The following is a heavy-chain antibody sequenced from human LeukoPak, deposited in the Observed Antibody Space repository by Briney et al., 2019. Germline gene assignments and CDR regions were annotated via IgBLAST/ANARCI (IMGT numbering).Heavy chain of an antibody. CDR1: GVTVSSNY. J-gene: IGHJ4*02. CDR2: ISSSGSTI. Sequence: GGSLRHSCAASGVTVSSNYRSWVRQAPGKGLEWVSYISSSGSTIYYADSVKGRFTISRDNAKNSLYLQMNSLRAEDTAVYYCARSLRHLILTGYYDYWGQGTLVTVSS. D-gene: IGHD3-9*01. V-gene: IGHV3-11*01. CDR3: ARSLRHLILTGYYDY.